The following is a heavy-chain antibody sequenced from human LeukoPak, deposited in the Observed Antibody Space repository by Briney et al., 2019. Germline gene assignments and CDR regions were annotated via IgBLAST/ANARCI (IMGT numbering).Heavy chain of an antibody. CDR2: ISTSGDTT. J-gene: IGHJ4*02. V-gene: IGHV3-23*01. Sequence: GGSLRLSCATSGFTFSSYAMSWVRQAPGKGLEWVSAISTSGDTTFYADSVKGRFTISRDNSKNTLYLQMNSLRAEDTAVYYCALDKWQQLVGGLFDYWGQGTLVTVSS. CDR1: GFTFSSYA. CDR3: ALDKWQQLVGGLFDY. D-gene: IGHD6-13*01.